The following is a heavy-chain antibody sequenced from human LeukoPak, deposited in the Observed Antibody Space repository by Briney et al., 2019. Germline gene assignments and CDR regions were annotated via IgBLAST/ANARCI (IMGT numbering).Heavy chain of an antibody. CDR1: GGSISSYY. J-gene: IGHJ6*03. V-gene: IGHV4-4*07. CDR3: ARDKRVAVAGTYIYYYYMDV. D-gene: IGHD6-19*01. Sequence: PSETLSLTCTVSGGSISSYYWSWIRQPAGKGLEWIGRIYISGSGSTNYNPSLKSRVTMPVDTSKNQFSLKLSSVTAADTAVYYCARDKRVAVAGTYIYYYYMDVWGNGTTVTISS. CDR2: IYISGSGST.